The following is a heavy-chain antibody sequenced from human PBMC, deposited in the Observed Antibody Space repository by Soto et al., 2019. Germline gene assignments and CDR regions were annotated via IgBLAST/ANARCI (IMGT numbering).Heavy chain of an antibody. J-gene: IGHJ6*02. CDR3: GREGFGGVMCYYGMDV. Sequence: EVQLVESGGGLVQPGGSLRLSCAASGFTFSSYWMSWVRQAPGKGLEWVANIKQDGSEKYYVDAVKGRFTISRDNSKNSLYLQMNSLRAEDTAEYYWGREGFGGVMCYYGMDVRGQGTRVSVSS. CDR2: IKQDGSEK. CDR1: GFTFSSYW. V-gene: IGHV3-7*04. D-gene: IGHD3-16*01.